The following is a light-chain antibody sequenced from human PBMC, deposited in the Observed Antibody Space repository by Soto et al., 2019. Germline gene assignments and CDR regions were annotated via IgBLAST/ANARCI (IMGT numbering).Light chain of an antibody. V-gene: IGKV1-5*01. CDR1: QSISNW. Sequence: DIQMTQSPSTLSASVGDRVTITCRACQSISNWLAWYQQKPGKARRLLIYDASSLESGVPSRFSGSGSGTEFTLTVSSLQPDDFATYYCQQYNTYSTFGQGTKVEIK. CDR2: DAS. J-gene: IGKJ1*01. CDR3: QQYNTYST.